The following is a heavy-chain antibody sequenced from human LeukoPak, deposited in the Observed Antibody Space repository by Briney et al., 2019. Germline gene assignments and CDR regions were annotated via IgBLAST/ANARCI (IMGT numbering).Heavy chain of an antibody. V-gene: IGHV1-69*06. D-gene: IGHD6-19*01. J-gene: IGHJ4*02. Sequence: SVKVSCKASGGTFSSYAISWVRRAPGQGLEWMGGIIPIFGTANYAQKFQGRVTITADKSTSTAYMELSSLRSEDTAVYYCARGGYSSGWYGALYYWGQGTLVTVSS. CDR1: GGTFSSYA. CDR3: ARGGYSSGWYGALYY. CDR2: IIPIFGTA.